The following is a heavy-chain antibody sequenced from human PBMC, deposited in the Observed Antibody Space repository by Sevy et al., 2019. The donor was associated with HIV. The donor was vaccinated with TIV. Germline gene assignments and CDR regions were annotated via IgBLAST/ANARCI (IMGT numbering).Heavy chain of an antibody. Sequence: GGSLRLSCAASGFTFSSYWMSWVRQAPGKGLEWVANIKQDGSEKYYVDSVKGRFTISRDNAKNSLYLQMNSLRAEDTVVYYCARITMVRGVIIPLGAFDIWGQGTMVTVSS. V-gene: IGHV3-7*03. CDR1: GFTFSSYW. D-gene: IGHD3-10*01. CDR3: ARITMVRGVIIPLGAFDI. CDR2: IKQDGSEK. J-gene: IGHJ3*02.